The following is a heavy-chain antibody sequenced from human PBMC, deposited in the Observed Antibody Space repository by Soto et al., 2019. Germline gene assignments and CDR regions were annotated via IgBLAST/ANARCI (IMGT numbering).Heavy chain of an antibody. CDR2: ISPYNDYT. CDR1: GYTFIRYG. CDR3: ARGGYYDNSWGKLSHYGLDV. Sequence: QVQLAQSANEVKKPGASVRVSCKAAGYTFIRYGIAWVRQAPGQGLEWMGWISPYNDYTVYAQKFQGRVSMPADTSTRTVYMNLRGLKSDDTAVYYGARGGYYDNSWGKLSHYGLDVWGQGTSVSVSS. D-gene: IGHD3-16*01. V-gene: IGHV1-18*01. J-gene: IGHJ6*02.